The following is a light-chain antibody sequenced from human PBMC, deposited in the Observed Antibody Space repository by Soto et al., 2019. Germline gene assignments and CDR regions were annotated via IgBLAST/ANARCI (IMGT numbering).Light chain of an antibody. V-gene: IGKV3-20*01. J-gene: IGKJ1*01. Sequence: EIVLTQSPGTLSLSPGERATLSCRSSQSVSSSYLAWYQQKPVQAPRLLIYDVSSRATGIPDRFSGNGSGTDFTLKIGRLEPEDLAVYYCQQYGSSPTFGQGTKVEIK. CDR1: QSVSSSY. CDR3: QQYGSSPT. CDR2: DVS.